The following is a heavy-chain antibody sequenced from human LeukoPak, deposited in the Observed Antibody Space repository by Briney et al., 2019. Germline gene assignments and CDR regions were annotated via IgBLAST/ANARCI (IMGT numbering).Heavy chain of an antibody. D-gene: IGHD2-15*01. V-gene: IGHV4-4*07. CDR1: GGSISSYY. Sequence: PSETLSLTCTVSGGSISSYYWSWIRQPAGKGLEWIGRIYTGGSTNYNPSLKSRVTMSVDTSKNQFSLKLSSVTAADTAVYYCARDRGRPCSGGSCLAFDIWGQGTMVTVSS. J-gene: IGHJ3*02. CDR2: IYTGGST. CDR3: ARDRGRPCSGGSCLAFDI.